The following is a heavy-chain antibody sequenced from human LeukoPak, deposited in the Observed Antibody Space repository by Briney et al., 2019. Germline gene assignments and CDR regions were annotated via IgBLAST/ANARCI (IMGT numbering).Heavy chain of an antibody. V-gene: IGHV3-30*04. D-gene: IGHD2-8*01. CDR2: ISFDGSNK. CDR1: GFTFNSYA. CDR3: ARDAGGTWHRSDGYSTGGDYYYGVDV. Sequence: GGSLRLSCAASGFTFNSYAMHWVRQAPGKGLEWVAVISFDGSNKYYADSVKGRFTISRDNVKNSLYLQMHSLTAEDTAVYYCARDAGGTWHRSDGYSTGGDYYYGVDVWGQGTTVTVSS. J-gene: IGHJ6*02.